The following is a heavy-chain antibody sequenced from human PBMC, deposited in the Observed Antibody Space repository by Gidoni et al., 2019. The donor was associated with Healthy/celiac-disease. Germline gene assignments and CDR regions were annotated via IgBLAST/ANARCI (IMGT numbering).Heavy chain of an antibody. V-gene: IGHV3-9*01. J-gene: IGHJ4*02. CDR2: ISWNSGSI. CDR3: AKDGVGVVVAATPYYFDY. CDR1: ASPFAAYA. Sequence: EVQLVASGGGLVQPGSSLRPSSPASASPFAAYAMHWVRQAPGKGLEWVSGISWNSGSIGYADSVKGRFTISRDNAKNSLYLQMNSLRAEDTALYYCAKDGVGVVVAATPYYFDYWGQGTLVTVSS. D-gene: IGHD2-15*01.